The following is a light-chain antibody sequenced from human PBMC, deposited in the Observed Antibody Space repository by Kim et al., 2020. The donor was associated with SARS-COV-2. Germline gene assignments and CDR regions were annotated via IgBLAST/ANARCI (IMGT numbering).Light chain of an antibody. J-gene: IGLJ3*02. V-gene: IGLV2-14*03. CDR3: SSYTSSSTLV. Sequence: GQSCTISCTGTSNDVGGYNYVSWYQQHPGKAPKLMIYDVSNRPSGVSNRFSGSKSGNTASLTISGLQAEDEADYYCSSYTSSSTLVFGGGTQLTVL. CDR2: DVS. CDR1: SNDVGGYNY.